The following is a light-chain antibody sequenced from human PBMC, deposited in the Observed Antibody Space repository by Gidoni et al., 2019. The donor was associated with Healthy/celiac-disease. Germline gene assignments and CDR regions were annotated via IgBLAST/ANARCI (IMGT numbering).Light chain of an antibody. V-gene: IGKV3-20*01. CDR3: QQYGSSPLT. J-gene: IGKJ3*01. CDR1: QSVSSSY. CDR2: GAS. Sequence: EIVLTQSPGTLSLSPGERATLSCRGSQSVSSSYLAWYQQKPGQAPRLLIYGASSRATGSPDRFSGSGSGTDFTLTISRLEPEDFAVYYCQQYGSSPLTFXPXTKVDIK.